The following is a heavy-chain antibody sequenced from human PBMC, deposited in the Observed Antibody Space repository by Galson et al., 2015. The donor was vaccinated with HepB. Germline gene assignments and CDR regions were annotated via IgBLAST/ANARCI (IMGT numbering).Heavy chain of an antibody. CDR2: ISSTGKYI. D-gene: IGHD6-19*01. Sequence: SLRLSCAASTFTFSSYSMNWVRQAPGKGLEWISSISSTGKYIYHADSVKGRFTISRDNSNSRLYLQMTSVTADDTATYYCAKGRGWYTGFDSWGRGALVTVSS. J-gene: IGHJ4*02. V-gene: IGHV3-21*04. CDR1: TFTFSSYS. CDR3: AKGRGWYTGFDS.